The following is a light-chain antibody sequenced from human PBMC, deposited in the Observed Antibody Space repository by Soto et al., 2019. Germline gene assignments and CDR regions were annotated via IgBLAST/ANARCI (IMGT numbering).Light chain of an antibody. Sequence: DIQMTQSPSTLSASVGDRVTITCRASHTVSSWLAWFQQKPGKAPNLLIYGVSSVESGVPSRFSGSGSGTEFTLTISNLQPYDFATYYCQQYADSSWTFGQGTTVE. J-gene: IGKJ1*01. CDR1: HTVSSW. CDR3: QQYADSSWT. CDR2: GVS. V-gene: IGKV1-5*03.